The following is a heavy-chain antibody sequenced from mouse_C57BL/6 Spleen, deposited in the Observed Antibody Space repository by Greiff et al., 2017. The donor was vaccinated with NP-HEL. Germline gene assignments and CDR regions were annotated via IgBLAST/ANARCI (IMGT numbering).Heavy chain of an antibody. CDR1: GYTFTDYN. J-gene: IGHJ2*01. Sequence: EVQLQQSGPELVKPGASVKIPCKASGYTFTDYNMDWVKQSHGKSLEWIGDINPNNGGTSYNQKFKGKATLTVDKSSSTAYMELRSLTSEDTAVYYCARGRYGNYLDYWGQGTTLTVSS. D-gene: IGHD2-10*02. CDR3: ARGRYGNYLDY. CDR2: INPNNGGT. V-gene: IGHV1-18*01.